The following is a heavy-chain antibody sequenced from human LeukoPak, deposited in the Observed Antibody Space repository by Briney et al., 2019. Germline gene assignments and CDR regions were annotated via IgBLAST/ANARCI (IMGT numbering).Heavy chain of an antibody. D-gene: IGHD3-9*01. J-gene: IGHJ5*02. CDR2: IYTSGST. V-gene: IGHV4-4*07. CDR1: GGSISSYY. CDR3: ARDWESLTGYFSVNWFDP. Sequence: SETLSLTCTVSGGSISSYYWSWIRQPAGKGLEWIGRIYTSGSTNYNPSLKGRVTMSVDTSKNQFSLKLSSVTAADTAVYYCARDWESLTGYFSVNWFDPWGQGTLVTVSS.